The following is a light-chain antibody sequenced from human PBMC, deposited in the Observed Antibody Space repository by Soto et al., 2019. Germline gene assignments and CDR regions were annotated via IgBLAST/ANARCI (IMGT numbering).Light chain of an antibody. CDR2: DAS. CDR3: QQYGSSPPGT. CDR1: QSVSSY. V-gene: IGKV3-11*01. J-gene: IGKJ1*01. Sequence: EIVLTQSPATLSLSPGERATLSCRASQSVSSYLAWYQQKPGQAPRLLIYDASNRATGIPARFSGSGSGTDFTLTISRLEPEDSAVYYCQQYGSSPPGTFGQGTKVEI.